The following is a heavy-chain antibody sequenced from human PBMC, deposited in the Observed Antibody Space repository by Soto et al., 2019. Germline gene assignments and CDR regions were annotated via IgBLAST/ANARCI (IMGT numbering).Heavy chain of an antibody. CDR3: ARGRLIAVTGLLRN. V-gene: IGHV1-18*01. CDR2: ISAYDDKT. CDR1: GYPFTSYG. Sequence: QVQLVQSGAEVKKPGASVKVSCKTSGYPFTSYGINWVRQAPGQGPEWMGWISAYDDKTIYSQKFQGRVTLTADTSTTTAYMELRGLTFDDTAVYYCARGRLIAVTGLLRNWGQGTLVTVSS. J-gene: IGHJ4*02. D-gene: IGHD6-19*01.